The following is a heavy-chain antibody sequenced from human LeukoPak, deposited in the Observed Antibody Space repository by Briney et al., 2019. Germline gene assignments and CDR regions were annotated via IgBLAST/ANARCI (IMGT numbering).Heavy chain of an antibody. D-gene: IGHD5-18*01. Sequence: GGSLRLSCAASGFTVSSNYMGWVRQAPGKGREGVSIIYSGGSTYYTDSVKGRFTISRDNSKNTLYLQMNSLRAEDTAVYYCAGIQQWSWRAFDIWGQGTMVTVSS. CDR2: IYSGGST. CDR1: GFTVSSNY. CDR3: AGIQQWSWRAFDI. V-gene: IGHV3-53*01. J-gene: IGHJ3*02.